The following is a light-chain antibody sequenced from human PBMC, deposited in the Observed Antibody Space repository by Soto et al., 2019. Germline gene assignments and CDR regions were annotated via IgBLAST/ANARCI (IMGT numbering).Light chain of an antibody. CDR3: AVWDDSLSGMA. CDR2: NNN. V-gene: IGLV1-44*01. CDR1: SSNIETNT. J-gene: IGLJ2*01. Sequence: QSALTQPPSASGTPGQRVTISCSGSSSNIETNTVDWYQHLPGTAPKVLIFNNNQRPSGVPDRFSGSKSGTSASLAISGLQSEDEADYYCAVWDDSLSGMAFGGGTKLTVL.